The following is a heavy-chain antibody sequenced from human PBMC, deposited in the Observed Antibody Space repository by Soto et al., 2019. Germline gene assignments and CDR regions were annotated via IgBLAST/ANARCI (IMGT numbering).Heavy chain of an antibody. D-gene: IGHD4-17*01. CDR1: GGTFSSYA. CDR3: ATSGFYGDYVIDV. Sequence: SVKVSCKASGGTFSSYAISWVRQAPGQGLEWMGGIIPIFGTANFAQKFQGRVTISADESTSTAYMELSSLRSEDTAVYYCATSGFYGDYVIDVWGQGTLVTVSS. J-gene: IGHJ4*02. CDR2: IIPIFGTA. V-gene: IGHV1-69*13.